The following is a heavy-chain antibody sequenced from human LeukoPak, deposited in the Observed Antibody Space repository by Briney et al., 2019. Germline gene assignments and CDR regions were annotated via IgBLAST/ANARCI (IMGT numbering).Heavy chain of an antibody. Sequence: SQTLSLTCTVSGGSISSGGYYWSWLRQHPGKGLEWIVYIYYSGSTYYNPSLKSRVTISVDTSKNQFSLKLSSVTAADTAVYYCARGYCSSTSCSKNWFDPWGQGTLVTVSS. J-gene: IGHJ5*02. CDR1: GGSISSGGYY. D-gene: IGHD2-2*01. CDR3: ARGYCSSTSCSKNWFDP. CDR2: IYYSGST. V-gene: IGHV4-31*03.